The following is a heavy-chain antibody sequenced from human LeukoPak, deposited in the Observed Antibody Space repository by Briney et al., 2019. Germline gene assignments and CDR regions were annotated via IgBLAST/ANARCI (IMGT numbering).Heavy chain of an antibody. Sequence: GGTLRLSCASSGFTFSNYAMHWVRQAPGKGLEWVSGISWNSGSIGYADSVKGRFTISRDNAKNSLYLQMNSLRAEDTALYYCAKAYSGYLYYFDYWGQGTLVTVSS. J-gene: IGHJ4*02. V-gene: IGHV3-9*01. CDR3: AKAYSGYLYYFDY. CDR2: ISWNSGSI. D-gene: IGHD5-12*01. CDR1: GFTFSNYA.